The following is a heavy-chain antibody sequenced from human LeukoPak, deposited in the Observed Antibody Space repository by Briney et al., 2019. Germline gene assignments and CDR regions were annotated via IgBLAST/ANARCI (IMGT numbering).Heavy chain of an antibody. CDR2: IYYSGST. CDR1: GGSIGSGGYY. V-gene: IGHV4-31*03. D-gene: IGHD3-22*01. J-gene: IGHJ4*02. Sequence: SETLSLTCTVSGGSIGSGGYYWSWIRQHPGKGLGWIGYIYYSGSTYYNPSLKSRVTISVDTSKNQFSLKLSSVTAADTAVYYCARGFHDSRLIDYWGQGTLVTVSS. CDR3: ARGFHDSRLIDY.